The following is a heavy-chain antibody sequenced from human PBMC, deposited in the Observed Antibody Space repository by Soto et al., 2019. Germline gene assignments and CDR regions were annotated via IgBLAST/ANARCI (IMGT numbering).Heavy chain of an antibody. CDR2: ISAYNGNI. D-gene: IGHD3-16*01. V-gene: IGHV1-18*04. Sequence: QVHLVQSGAEVKKPGASVKVSCKASGYTFTSYGISWVRQAPGQGLEWMGWISAYNGNINYAQKFQGRVTMTTGTSTTAGQKGVGSLGIYRTAVLFWWRKVYILWGNNKPILYNYFGMDVWGQGTTVTVSS. CDR3: WRKVYILWGNNKPILYNYFGMDV. CDR1: GYTFTSYG. J-gene: IGHJ6*02.